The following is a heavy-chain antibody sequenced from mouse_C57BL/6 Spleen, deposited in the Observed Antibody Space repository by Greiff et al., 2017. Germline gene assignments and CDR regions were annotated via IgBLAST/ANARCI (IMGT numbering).Heavy chain of an antibody. Sequence: EVKLVESGGGLVQPGGSMKLSCVASGFTFSNYWMNWVRQSPEKGLEWVAQIRLKSDNYATHYAESVKGRFTISRDDSKSSVYLQMNNLRAEDTGIYYCTAYYSNYPAWFAYWGQGTLVTVSA. CDR2: IRLKSDNYAT. J-gene: IGHJ3*01. D-gene: IGHD2-5*01. V-gene: IGHV6-3*01. CDR3: TAYYSNYPAWFAY. CDR1: GFTFSNYW.